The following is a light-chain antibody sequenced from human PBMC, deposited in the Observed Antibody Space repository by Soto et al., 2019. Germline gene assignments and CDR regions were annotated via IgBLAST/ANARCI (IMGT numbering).Light chain of an antibody. V-gene: IGKV3-15*01. CDR2: VAS. J-gene: IGKJ2*01. CDR1: QSVSSN. CDR3: QQYINWPRT. Sequence: EIVMTQSPATLSVSPGETATLSCKAGQSVSSNLAWYQQKPGQAPRLLIYVASTRATGIPARFTGSGSGTEFTLTISSLQSEDFAVYYCQQYINWPRTFGQGTRLEIK.